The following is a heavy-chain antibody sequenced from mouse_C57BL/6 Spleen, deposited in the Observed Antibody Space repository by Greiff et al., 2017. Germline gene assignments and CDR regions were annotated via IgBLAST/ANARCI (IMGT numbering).Heavy chain of an antibody. Sequence: VQLKQSGAELVKPGASVKLSCTASGFNIKDYYMHWVKQRTEQGLEWIGRIDPEDGEIIFSPKFQGKATLTADTSSNTAYLQLSRLTSEDTAVYYCARRVGRRYYFDYWGQGTTLTVSS. CDR2: IDPEDGEI. CDR3: ARRVGRRYYFDY. D-gene: IGHD4-1*01. J-gene: IGHJ2*01. CDR1: GFNIKDYY. V-gene: IGHV14-2*01.